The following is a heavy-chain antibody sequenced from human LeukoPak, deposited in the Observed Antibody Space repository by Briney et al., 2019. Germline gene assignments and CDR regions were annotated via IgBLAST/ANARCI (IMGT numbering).Heavy chain of an antibody. D-gene: IGHD2-2*01. V-gene: IGHV3-66*01. CDR1: GFTVSSNY. CDR2: IYSGGST. Sequence: TGGSLRLSCAASGFTVSSNYMSWVRQAPGKGLEWVSVIYSGGSTYYADSVKGRFTISGDNSKNTLYLQMNSLRAEDTAVYYCARDGRTSSSAFDIWGQGTMVTVSS. J-gene: IGHJ3*02. CDR3: ARDGRTSSSAFDI.